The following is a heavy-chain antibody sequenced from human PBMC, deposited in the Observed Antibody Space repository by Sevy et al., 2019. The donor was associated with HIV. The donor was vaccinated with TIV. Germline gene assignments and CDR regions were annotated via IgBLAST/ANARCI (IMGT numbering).Heavy chain of an antibody. Sequence: GGSLRLSCAASGFTFSKYWMSWVRQAPGKGLEWVAKINQDGSEKYYVDSLMGRFTISRDNGKNSLYLQMNSLRAEDTAVYYCARETGSSHFDYWGQGTLVTVSS. V-gene: IGHV3-7*01. J-gene: IGHJ4*02. CDR3: ARETGSSHFDY. D-gene: IGHD3-10*01. CDR1: GFTFSKYW. CDR2: INQDGSEK.